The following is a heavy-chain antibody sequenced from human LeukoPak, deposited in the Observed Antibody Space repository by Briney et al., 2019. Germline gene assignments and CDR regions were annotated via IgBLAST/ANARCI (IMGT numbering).Heavy chain of an antibody. CDR2: IYYSGRT. CDR1: GGSISSYY. Sequence: PSETLSLTCSVSGGSISSYYWSWIRQPPGKGLEWIGYIYYSGRTNYNPSLKSRVTISVDTSKNQFSLKLSSVTAADTAVYYCARGGSGSYYKYYYYMDVWGKGTTVTVSS. J-gene: IGHJ6*03. D-gene: IGHD3-10*01. V-gene: IGHV4-59*01. CDR3: ARGGSGSYYKYYYYMDV.